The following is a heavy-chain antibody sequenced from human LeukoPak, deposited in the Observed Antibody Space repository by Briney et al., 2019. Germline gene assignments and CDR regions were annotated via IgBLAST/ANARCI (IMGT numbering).Heavy chain of an antibody. Sequence: GASVKVSCKVSGYTLTELSMHWVRRAPGKGLAWVGGFDPEDGETIYAQKFQGRVTMTEATSTDTAYMELSSLRSEDTAVYYCATGTVVVPAAMGYWGQGTLVTVSS. CDR1: GYTLTELS. CDR2: FDPEDGET. D-gene: IGHD2-2*01. CDR3: ATGTVVVPAAMGY. J-gene: IGHJ4*01. V-gene: IGHV1-24*01.